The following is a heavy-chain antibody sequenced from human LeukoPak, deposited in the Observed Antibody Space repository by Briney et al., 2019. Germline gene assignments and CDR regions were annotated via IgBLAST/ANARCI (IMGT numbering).Heavy chain of an antibody. CDR2: IYSGGST. CDR1: GFTVSSNY. D-gene: IGHD3-10*01. Sequence: GGSLRLSCAASGFTVSSNYMSWVRQAPGKGLEWVSVIYSGGSTHYADSVKGRFTISRDNSKNTLYLQMNSLRAEDTAVYYCARDLSSLYSKKAARGVITARPTPPDYWGQGTLVTVSS. J-gene: IGHJ4*02. V-gene: IGHV3-66*01. CDR3: ARDLSSLYSKKAARGVITARPTPPDY.